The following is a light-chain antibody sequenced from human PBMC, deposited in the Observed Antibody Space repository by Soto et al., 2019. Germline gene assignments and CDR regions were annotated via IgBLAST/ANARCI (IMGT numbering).Light chain of an antibody. CDR3: QHYDNSPLT. CDR2: GAS. J-gene: IGKJ4*01. V-gene: IGKV3-20*01. Sequence: EAVLTQSPGTLSLSPGERAILSCRASKSVNSRNLAWYQQKHGQAPRLLISGASTRATGVPDRFSGSGSGTDFTLIINRLEAEDFAVYYCQHYDNSPLTFGGGTKVEI. CDR1: KSVNSRN.